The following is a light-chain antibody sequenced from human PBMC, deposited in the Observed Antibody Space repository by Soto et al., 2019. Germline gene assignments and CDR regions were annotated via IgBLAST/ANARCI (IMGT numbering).Light chain of an antibody. CDR3: QQRSNWPPT. CDR1: QSVSSY. Sequence: EIVLTQSPATLSLSPGERATLSCRASQSVSSYLAWYQQKPGQAPRLLIYDASNRATRIPARFSGSGSGTDFTLTISSLEPEDFAVYYCQQRSNWPPTFGRGTKVEIK. J-gene: IGKJ1*01. CDR2: DAS. V-gene: IGKV3-11*01.